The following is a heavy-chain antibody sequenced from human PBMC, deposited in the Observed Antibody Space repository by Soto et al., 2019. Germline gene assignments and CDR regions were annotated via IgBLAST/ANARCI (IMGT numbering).Heavy chain of an antibody. CDR2: INPSGGST. V-gene: IGHV1-46*01. D-gene: IGHD1-7*01. CDR1: GYTFTSYY. Sequence: ASVKVSCKASGYTFTSYYMHWMRQAPGQGLEWMGIINPSGGSTSYAQKFQGRVTMTRDTSTSTVYMELSSLRSEDTAVYYCAREGGSYNWNYGLPADYYYYHGMDVWGQGTTVTVSS. CDR3: AREGGSYNWNYGLPADYYYYHGMDV. J-gene: IGHJ6*02.